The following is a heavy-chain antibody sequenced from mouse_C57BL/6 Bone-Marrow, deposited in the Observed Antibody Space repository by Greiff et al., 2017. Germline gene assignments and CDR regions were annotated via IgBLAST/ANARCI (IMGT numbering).Heavy chain of an antibody. D-gene: IGHD2-4*01. CDR1: GYTFTSYW. Sequence: VQLQQPGAELVKPGASVKLSCKASGYTFTSYWMHWVKQRPGQGLEWIGMIHPNSGSTNYNEKFKSKATLTVDKSSSTAYMQLSSLTSEDTAVYYCARRRGYDYDWCAYWGQGTLVTVSA. V-gene: IGHV1-64*01. CDR3: ARRRGYDYDWCAY. CDR2: IHPNSGST. J-gene: IGHJ3*01.